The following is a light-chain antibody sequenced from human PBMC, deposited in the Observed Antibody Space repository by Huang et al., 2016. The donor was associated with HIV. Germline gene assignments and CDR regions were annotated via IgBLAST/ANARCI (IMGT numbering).Light chain of an antibody. CDR3: QQYYSVPPT. J-gene: IGKJ3*01. V-gene: IGKV4-1*01. Sequence: DIVMTQSPDSLAVSPGERATINCKSSQSLLYSSISKSDLAWYQQRPWQPLKLLIYWASTRDSGVPDRFSGSWSGTDFNLTISALQAEDVAVYYCQQYYSVPPTFGPGTKVEIK. CDR2: WAS. CDR1: QSLLYSSISKSD.